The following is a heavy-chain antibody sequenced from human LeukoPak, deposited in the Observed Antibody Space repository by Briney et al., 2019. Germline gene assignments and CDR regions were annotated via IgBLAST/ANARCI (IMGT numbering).Heavy chain of an antibody. CDR1: GFTFNSYA. CDR3: AKPRDSSNWSTFDN. J-gene: IGHJ4*02. CDR2: ISGSGGST. D-gene: IGHD6-13*01. V-gene: IGHV3-23*01. Sequence: GGSLRLSCAASGFTFNSYAMNWVRQAPGKGLEWVSVISGSGGSTEYADSVKGRFTISRDESKNTLYLQMDSLRAEDTAIYYCAKPRDSSNWSTFDNWGQGTLVTVSS.